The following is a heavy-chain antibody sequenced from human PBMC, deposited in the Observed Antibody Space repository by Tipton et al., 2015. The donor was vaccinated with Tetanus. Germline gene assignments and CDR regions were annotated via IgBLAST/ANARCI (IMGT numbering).Heavy chain of an antibody. CDR3: ARHRGAWSPPDDY. D-gene: IGHD3-10*01. J-gene: IGHJ4*02. CDR2: IYYGGGT. Sequence: LRLSCTVSGGPINSTPCFWGWIRQPPGKGLEWIGLIYYGGGTYYSPPHKSRVTISVDTTKNQFSLKLRPVTAADTAIYYCARHRGAWSPPDDYWGQGTLVTVSP. V-gene: IGHV4-39*01. CDR1: GGPINSTPCF.